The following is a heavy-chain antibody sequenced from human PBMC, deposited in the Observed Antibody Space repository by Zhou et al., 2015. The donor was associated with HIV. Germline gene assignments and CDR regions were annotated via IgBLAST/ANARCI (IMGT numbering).Heavy chain of an antibody. Sequence: QVQLVQSGAEVKKPGSSVKVSCKASGGTFSSYTISWVRQAPGQGLEWMGRIIPILGIANYAQKFQGRVTITADKSTSTAYMELSSLRSEDTAVYYCASQVTMVRGPLGQDYYYGMDVWGQGTTVTVSS. CDR3: ASQVTMVRGPLGQDYYYGMDV. CDR2: IIPILGIA. V-gene: IGHV1-69*02. CDR1: GGTFSSYT. D-gene: IGHD3-10*01. J-gene: IGHJ6*02.